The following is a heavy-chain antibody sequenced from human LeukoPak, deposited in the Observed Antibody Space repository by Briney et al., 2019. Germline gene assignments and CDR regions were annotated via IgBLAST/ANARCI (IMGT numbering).Heavy chain of an antibody. D-gene: IGHD3-16*01. Sequence: SETPSLTCAVYGGSFSGYYWSWIRQPPGKGLEWIGEINHSGSTNYNPSLKSRVTISVDTSKNQFSLKLSSVTAADTAVYYCARATRELIRYFDYWGQGTLVTVSS. J-gene: IGHJ4*02. CDR1: GGSFSGYY. CDR3: ARATRELIRYFDY. CDR2: INHSGST. V-gene: IGHV4-34*01.